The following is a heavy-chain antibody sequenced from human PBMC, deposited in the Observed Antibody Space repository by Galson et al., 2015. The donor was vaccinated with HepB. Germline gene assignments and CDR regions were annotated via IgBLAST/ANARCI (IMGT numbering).Heavy chain of an antibody. V-gene: IGHV4-59*01. CDR1: GASMNTDY. J-gene: IGHJ4*02. D-gene: IGHD6-19*01. CDR2: VHHSGAA. Sequence: SETLSLTCSVSGASMNTDYWTWIRQSPGQRLEWVGYVHHSGAANYNPSLKSRVTMSVDTSRNQFSLKLSSVTAADTAVYYCARALYSSGWLDYWGQGTLVAVSS. CDR3: ARALYSSGWLDY.